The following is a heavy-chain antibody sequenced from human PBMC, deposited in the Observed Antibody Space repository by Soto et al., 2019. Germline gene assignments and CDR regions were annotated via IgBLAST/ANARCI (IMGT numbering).Heavy chain of an antibody. D-gene: IGHD6-13*01. J-gene: IGHJ5*02. Sequence: GGSLRLSCAASGFTVSSNYMSWVRQAPGKGLEWVSVIYSGGSTYYADSVKGRFTISRDNSKNTLYLQMNSLRAEDTAVYYCAREVSIAAAGTSAWFDPWGQGTLVTVSS. CDR2: IYSGGST. V-gene: IGHV3-66*01. CDR1: GFTVSSNY. CDR3: AREVSIAAAGTSAWFDP.